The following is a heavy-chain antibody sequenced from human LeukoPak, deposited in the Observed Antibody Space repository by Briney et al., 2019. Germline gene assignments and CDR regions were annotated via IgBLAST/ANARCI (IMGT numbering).Heavy chain of an antibody. V-gene: IGHV3-11*01. J-gene: IGHJ3*02. Sequence: GGSLRLSCAASGFTFSDYYMSWIRQAPGKGLEWVSYISSSGTTIYYSDSVKGRFTVSRDNAKNSLYLQMNSLRAEDTAVYYCAGRPLGLLFDIWGQGTMVTVSS. D-gene: IGHD6-6*01. CDR3: AGRPLGLLFDI. CDR2: ISSSGTTI. CDR1: GFTFSDYY.